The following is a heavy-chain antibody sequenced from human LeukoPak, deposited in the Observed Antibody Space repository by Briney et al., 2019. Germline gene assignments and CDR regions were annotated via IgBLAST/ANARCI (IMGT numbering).Heavy chain of an antibody. CDR1: AGSVSSGSSY. J-gene: IGHJ3*02. V-gene: IGHV4-39*01. CDR3: ARLGTLRYCSGGSCYFDDAFDI. D-gene: IGHD2-15*01. Sequence: SETPSLTCTVSAGSVSSGSSYWAWLRQPPGQGLEWIGSIYHSGRTSYSPSLRSRVTISVDTSKNQFSLNLSSVTAADTAVFCCARLGTLRYCSGGSCYFDDAFDIWGQGTLVTVSS. CDR2: IYHSGRT.